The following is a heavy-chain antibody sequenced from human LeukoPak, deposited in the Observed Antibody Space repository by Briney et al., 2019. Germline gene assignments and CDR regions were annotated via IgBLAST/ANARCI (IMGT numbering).Heavy chain of an antibody. D-gene: IGHD1-26*01. CDR3: AKEHSASGSVDY. V-gene: IGHV3-43*02. Sequence: PRGSPRVSCAASGFTFDAYAMYWVRQAPGKGLECVSLIGGHGGSTYYADSVKGRFTISRDNSKNSLYLQMNSLRTEDTALYYCAKEHSASGSVDYWGQGTLDPVSS. CDR1: GFTFDAYA. J-gene: IGHJ4*02. CDR2: IGGHGGST.